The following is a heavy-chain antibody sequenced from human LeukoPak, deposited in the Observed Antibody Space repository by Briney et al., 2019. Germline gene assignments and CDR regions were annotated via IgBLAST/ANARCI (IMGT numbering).Heavy chain of an antibody. D-gene: IGHD2-2*01. Sequence: GGSLRLSCAASGFTFDDYTMHWVRQAPGKGLEWVSLISWDGGSTFYADSVKGRFTISRDKSKSSLYLQMNSLRTEDTALYYCAVTDRTGSTFDYWGQGTLVTVSS. J-gene: IGHJ4*02. CDR1: GFTFDDYT. CDR3: AVTDRTGSTFDY. V-gene: IGHV3-43*01. CDR2: ISWDGGST.